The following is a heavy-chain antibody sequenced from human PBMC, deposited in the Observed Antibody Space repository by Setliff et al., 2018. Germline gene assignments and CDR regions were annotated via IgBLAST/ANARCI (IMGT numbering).Heavy chain of an antibody. D-gene: IGHD2-15*01. J-gene: IGHJ3*02. V-gene: IGHV3-30*10. CDR3: VCFSWRGCSGDTCYSGDDSFDM. CDR2: ISFDGSNE. Sequence: PGGSLRLSCAASGFTFSSYAMHWVRQAPGKRLEWVAVISFDGSNESYTDSVKGRFTISRDNSKDTLYLQMNSLRVEDSAIYYCVCFSWRGCSGDTCYSGDDSFDMWGQGTEVTVSS. CDR1: GFTFSSYA.